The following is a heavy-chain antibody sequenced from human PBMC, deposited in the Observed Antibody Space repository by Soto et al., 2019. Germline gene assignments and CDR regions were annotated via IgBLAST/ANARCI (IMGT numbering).Heavy chain of an antibody. Sequence: GGSLRLSCAASGFTFSDYYMTWIRQAPGKGLEWVSYISSSGNSIYYADSVRGRFTVSRDNAKNSLFLQMNSLRAEDTAVYYCARRAAAGRSFDYWGPGTLATVSS. J-gene: IGHJ4*02. D-gene: IGHD6-13*01. CDR3: ARRAAAGRSFDY. CDR2: ISSSGNSI. CDR1: GFTFSDYY. V-gene: IGHV3-11*01.